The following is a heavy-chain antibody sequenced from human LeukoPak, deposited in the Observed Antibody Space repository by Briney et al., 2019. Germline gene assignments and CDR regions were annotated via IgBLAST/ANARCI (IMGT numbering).Heavy chain of an antibody. CDR2: IYSGGST. CDR3: ASGPFLTFDHTPEGYYHYYMDV. D-gene: IGHD1-14*01. Sequence: GGSLRLSCAASGFTVSSNYMSWVRQAPGKGLEWVSVIYSGGSTYYADSVKGRFTISRDNSKNTLYLQMDSLRAEDTAVYYCASGPFLTFDHTPEGYYHYYMDVWGPGTTVTTSS. J-gene: IGHJ6*03. V-gene: IGHV3-53*01. CDR1: GFTVSSNY.